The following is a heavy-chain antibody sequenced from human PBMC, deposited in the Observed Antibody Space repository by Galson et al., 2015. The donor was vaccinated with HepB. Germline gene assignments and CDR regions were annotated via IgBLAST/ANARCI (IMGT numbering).Heavy chain of an antibody. Sequence: SLRLSCAASGFTFSSYWMTWVRQAPGKGLEWVANIKQDGSDKFYVDSVKGQFAISRDNAKNSLFLQMNNLRGEDTAVYYCARGRGRSGYDYWGQGTLVTVSS. CDR3: ARGRGRSGYDY. D-gene: IGHD3-22*01. CDR2: IKQDGSDK. J-gene: IGHJ4*02. V-gene: IGHV3-7*01. CDR1: GFTFSSYW.